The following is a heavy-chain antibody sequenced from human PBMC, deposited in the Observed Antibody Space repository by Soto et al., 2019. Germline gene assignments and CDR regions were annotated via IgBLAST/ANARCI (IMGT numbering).Heavy chain of an antibody. CDR3: XXXXXXXGDY. V-gene: IGHV1-18*01. Sequence: QVQLVQSGAEVKKPGASVKVSCKASGYTFTSYGXXXXXXXXXQGLEWMGWISAYNGNTNYAQKLQGRVTMTTDTXXXXXXXXXXXXXXXXXXXXXXXXXXXXXGDYWGQGTLVTVSS. CDR1: GYTFTSYG. J-gene: IGHJ4*02. CDR2: ISAYNGNT.